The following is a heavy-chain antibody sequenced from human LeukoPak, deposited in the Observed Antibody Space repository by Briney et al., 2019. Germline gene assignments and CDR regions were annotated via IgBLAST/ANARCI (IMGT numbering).Heavy chain of an antibody. CDR1: VYSFTSYW. V-gene: IGHV5-51*01. D-gene: IGHD3-9*01. J-gene: IGHJ5*01. CDR3: ARYDGGYFAS. Sequence: GEPLKISCKGSVYSFTSYWSGWLGQMPGKGLEWMGIINPVDSDTTYSPSIQGQVTLSAHKSTSTPYRQSTSLKHSDPAMSYWARYDGGYFASWGDGTLVTVSS. CDR2: INPVDSDT.